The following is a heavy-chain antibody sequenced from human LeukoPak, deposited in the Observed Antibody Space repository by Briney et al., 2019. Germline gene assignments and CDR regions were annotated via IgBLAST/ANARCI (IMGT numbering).Heavy chain of an antibody. Sequence: GGSLRLSCAASGFTFSGYAMSWVRQAPGKGLEWVSAISGSGGSTYYADSVKGRFTISRDNSKNTLYLQMNSLRAEDTAVYYCAKALTELLRDAGDYWGQGTLVTVSS. CDR2: ISGSGGST. V-gene: IGHV3-23*01. CDR1: GFTFSGYA. D-gene: IGHD1-26*01. J-gene: IGHJ4*02. CDR3: AKALTELLRDAGDY.